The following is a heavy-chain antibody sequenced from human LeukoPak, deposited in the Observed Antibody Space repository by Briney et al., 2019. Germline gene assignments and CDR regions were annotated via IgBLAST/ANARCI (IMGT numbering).Heavy chain of an antibody. CDR2: INHSGST. CDR1: GGSFSGYY. Sequence: SETLSLTCAVYGGSFSGYYWSWIRQPPGKGLEWIGEINHSGSTNYNPSLKSRVTISVDTSKNQFSLKLSSVTAADTAVYYCARMKYARGGPLNHYYYYGMDVWGKGTTVTVSS. V-gene: IGHV4-34*01. D-gene: IGHD3-10*02. CDR3: ARMKYARGGPLNHYYYYGMDV. J-gene: IGHJ6*04.